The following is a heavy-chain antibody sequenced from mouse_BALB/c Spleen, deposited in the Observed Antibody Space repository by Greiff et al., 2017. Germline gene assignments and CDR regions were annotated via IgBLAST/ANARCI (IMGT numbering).Heavy chain of an antibody. V-gene: IGHV1-5*01. CDR2: IYPGNSDT. CDR1: GYTFTSYW. D-gene: IGHD2-3*01. J-gene: IGHJ3*01. CDR3: TRRDDGYYGFAY. Sequence: VQLQQSGTVLARPGASVKMSCKASGYTFTSYWMHWVKQRPGQGLEWIGAIYPGNSDTSYNQKFKGKAKLTAVTSTSTAYMELSSLTNEDSAVYYCTRRDDGYYGFAYWGQGTLVTVSA.